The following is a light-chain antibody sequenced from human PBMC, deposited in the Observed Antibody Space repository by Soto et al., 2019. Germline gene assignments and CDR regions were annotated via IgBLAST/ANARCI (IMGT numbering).Light chain of an antibody. CDR1: SSDVGGYNY. Sequence: QSVLTQPPSASGSPGQSVIISCTGTSSDVGGYNYVSWYQQHPGKAPKLIIYEVTKRPSGVPYRFSGSKSGNTASLTVSGLQTEDEADYYCSSYGGFNNVLFGGGTKLTVL. V-gene: IGLV2-8*01. CDR2: EVT. J-gene: IGLJ2*01. CDR3: SSYGGFNNVL.